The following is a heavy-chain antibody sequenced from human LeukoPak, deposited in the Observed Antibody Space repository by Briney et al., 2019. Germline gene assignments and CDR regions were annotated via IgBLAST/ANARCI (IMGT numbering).Heavy chain of an antibody. Sequence: GESLKISRKGSEYSFTNYWIGWVRQMPGKGLEWMGIIYPGDSDTRYSPSFQGQVTISADKSISTAYLQWSSLKASDTAIYYCARRTDRAFWYLDHWGQGTLVTVTS. CDR3: ARRTDRAFWYLDH. CDR1: EYSFTNYW. CDR2: IYPGDSDT. V-gene: IGHV5-51*01. J-gene: IGHJ4*02.